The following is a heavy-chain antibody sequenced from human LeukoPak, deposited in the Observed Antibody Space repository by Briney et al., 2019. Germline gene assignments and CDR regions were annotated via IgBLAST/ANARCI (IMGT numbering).Heavy chain of an antibody. CDR2: IIPIFGTA. V-gene: IGHV1-69*05. J-gene: IGHJ4*02. Sequence: ASVKVSCKASGGTFSSYAISWVRQAPGQGLEWMGGIIPIFGTANYAQKFQGRVTITRDTSASTAYMELSSLRSEDTAVYYCARAPYYYDSSGYYFDYWGQGTLVTVSS. CDR1: GGTFSSYA. CDR3: ARAPYYYDSSGYYFDY. D-gene: IGHD3-22*01.